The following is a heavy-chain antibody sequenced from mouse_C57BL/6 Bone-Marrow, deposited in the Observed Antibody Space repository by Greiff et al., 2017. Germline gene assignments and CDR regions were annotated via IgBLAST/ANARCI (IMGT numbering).Heavy chain of an antibody. CDR3: ARGNSKGGYAMDY. D-gene: IGHD2-5*01. CDR1: GYTFTSYW. V-gene: IGHV1-69*01. CDR2: IDPPASYS. J-gene: IGHJ4*01. Sequence: VQLQQPGAELVMPGASVKLSCKASGYTFTSYWMHWVKQRPGQGLEWIGEIDPPASYSNYNQKFTGKSTLTVDKSSSTAYKQHSSLTSEESTVNYCARGNSKGGYAMDYWGQGTSVTVSS.